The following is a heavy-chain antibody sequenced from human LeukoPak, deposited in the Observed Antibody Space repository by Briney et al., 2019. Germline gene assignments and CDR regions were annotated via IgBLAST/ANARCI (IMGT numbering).Heavy chain of an antibody. D-gene: IGHD3-10*01. V-gene: IGHV3-66*01. Sequence: GGSLRLSCAASGFTVSSNFMSWVRQAPGKGLEWVSVIYSGGSTYYADSVKGRFTISRDASKNTLYLQMNSLRADDTAVYYCATEVSGSGGFDPWGQGTLVTVSS. CDR1: GFTVSSNF. CDR2: IYSGGST. CDR3: ATEVSGSGGFDP. J-gene: IGHJ5*02.